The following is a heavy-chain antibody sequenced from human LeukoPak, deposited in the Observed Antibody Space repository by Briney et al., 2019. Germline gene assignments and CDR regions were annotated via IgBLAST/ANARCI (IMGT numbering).Heavy chain of an antibody. CDR3: ARSAYSSGWYGGVNWFDP. CDR1: GGSISGSSYY. V-gene: IGHV4-39*01. D-gene: IGHD6-19*01. Sequence: SETLSLTCTVSGGSISGSSYYWGWIRQPPGKGLEWIASIYYSGSTYYNPSLKSRVTISVDTSKNQFSLDLTSVTAADTAVYYCARSAYSSGWYGGVNWFDPWGQGTLVTVSS. J-gene: IGHJ5*02. CDR2: IYYSGST.